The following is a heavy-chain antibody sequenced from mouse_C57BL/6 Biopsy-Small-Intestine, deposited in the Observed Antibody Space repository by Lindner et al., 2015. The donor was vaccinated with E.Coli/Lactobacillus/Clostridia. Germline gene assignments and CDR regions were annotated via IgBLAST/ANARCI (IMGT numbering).Heavy chain of an antibody. CDR1: GFTFSDYG. V-gene: IGHV5-17*01. Sequence: VQLQESGGGLVKPGGSLKLSCAASGFTFSDYGMHWVRQAPEKGLEWVAYISSGSSTIYNADTVKGRFTISRDNAKNTLFLQMTSLRSEDTAMYYCARNYYGTYYFDYWGQGTTLTVSS. CDR3: ARNYYGTYYFDY. J-gene: IGHJ2*01. CDR2: ISSGSSTI. D-gene: IGHD1-2*01.